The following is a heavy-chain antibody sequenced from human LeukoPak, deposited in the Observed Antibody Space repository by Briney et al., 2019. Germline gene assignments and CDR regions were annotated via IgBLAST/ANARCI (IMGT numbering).Heavy chain of an antibody. CDR3: AKVGSSSGWYEGFDY. D-gene: IGHD6-19*01. J-gene: IGHJ4*02. V-gene: IGHV4-39*01. Sequence: PSETLSLTCTVSGGSITTNSYYWGWIRQPPGKGLEWIGTIYYSGSTYYNPSLRSRVTISVDTSQNRFSLNLSSVTAADTAVYYCAKVGSSSGWYEGFDYWGPGTLVTVSS. CDR2: IYYSGST. CDR1: GGSITTNSYY.